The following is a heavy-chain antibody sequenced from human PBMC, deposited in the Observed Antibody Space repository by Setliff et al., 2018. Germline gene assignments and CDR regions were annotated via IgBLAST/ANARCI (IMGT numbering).Heavy chain of an antibody. V-gene: IGHV1-69*06. CDR3: ARAQSWSGGPYYFDY. D-gene: IGHD3-3*01. CDR1: GGTFSSYA. Sequence: ASVKVSCKASGGTFSSYAISWVRQAPGQGLEWMGRIIPIFGTANYAQKFQGRVTITADKSTSAAYMELSSLRFEDTAVYYCARAQSWSGGPYYFDYWGQGTLVTVSS. J-gene: IGHJ4*02. CDR2: IIPIFGTA.